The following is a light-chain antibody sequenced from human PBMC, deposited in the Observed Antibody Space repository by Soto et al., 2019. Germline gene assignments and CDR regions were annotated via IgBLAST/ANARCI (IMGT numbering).Light chain of an antibody. CDR2: DAS. V-gene: IGKV1-5*01. Sequence: IQMTQSPSTLSASVGDRVTITCRASQSISSWLAWYQQKPGKAPKLLIYDASSLESGVPSRFSGSASGTESTLTISSLKPDDFATYYCQQYNSYSTFGQGTKVDIK. CDR1: QSISSW. CDR3: QQYNSYST. J-gene: IGKJ1*01.